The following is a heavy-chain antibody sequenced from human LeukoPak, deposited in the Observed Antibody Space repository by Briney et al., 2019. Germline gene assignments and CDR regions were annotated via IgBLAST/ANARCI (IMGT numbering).Heavy chain of an antibody. J-gene: IGHJ4*02. V-gene: IGHV5-10-1*01. CDR3: ARLSSYDFWSGYDLSDY. CDR1: GYSFTSYW. CDR2: IDPSDSYT. D-gene: IGHD3-3*01. Sequence: GESLRISCKCSGYSFTSYWISWVRQMPGKGLGWMGRIDPSDSYTNYSPSFQGHVTISADKSISTAYLQWSSLKASDTAMCYCARLSSYDFWSGYDLSDYWGQGTLVTVSS.